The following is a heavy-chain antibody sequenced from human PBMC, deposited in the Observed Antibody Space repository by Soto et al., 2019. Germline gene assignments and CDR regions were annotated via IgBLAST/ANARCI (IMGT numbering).Heavy chain of an antibody. J-gene: IGHJ4*02. V-gene: IGHV1-69*08. CDR1: GGTFSSYT. CDR3: ARDPSYAPPHFDY. D-gene: IGHD3-16*01. CDR2: IIPILGIA. Sequence: QVQLVQSGAEVKKPGSSVKVSCKASGGTFSSYTISWVRQAPGQGLEWMGRIIPILGIANYAQKFQGRVTITADKSTSTAYMELSSLRSEDTAVYYCARDPSYAPPHFDYWGQGTLVTVSS.